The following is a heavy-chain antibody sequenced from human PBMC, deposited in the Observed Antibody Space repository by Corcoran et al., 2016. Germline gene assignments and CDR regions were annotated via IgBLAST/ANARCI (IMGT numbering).Heavy chain of an antibody. D-gene: IGHD3-10*01. CDR3: AGTGKCLWFGGKSGEGWFDP. CDR2: ISSSSSYI. V-gene: IGHV3-21*01. J-gene: IGHJ5*02. Sequence: EVQLVESGGGLVKPGGSLRLSCAASGFTFSSYSMNWVRQAPGKGLEWVSSISSSSSYIYYADSVKGRFTISRDNAKNSLYLQMNSLRAENTVGYDGAGTGKCLWFGGKSGEGWFDPWGQGTLVTVSS. CDR1: GFTFSSYS.